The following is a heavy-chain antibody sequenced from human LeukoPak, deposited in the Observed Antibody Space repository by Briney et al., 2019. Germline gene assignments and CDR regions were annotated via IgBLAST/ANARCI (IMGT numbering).Heavy chain of an antibody. J-gene: IGHJ5*02. V-gene: IGHV5-51*01. D-gene: IGHD3-3*01. Sequence: GESLKISCKGSGYSFTSYWIGWVRQMPGKGLEWIGIIYPGDSDTRYSPSFQGQVTISADKSISTAYLQWSSLKASDTAMYYCARLGSLIRFLEWLFNNWFDPWGQGTLVTVSS. CDR2: IYPGDSDT. CDR3: ARLGSLIRFLEWLFNNWFDP. CDR1: GYSFTSYW.